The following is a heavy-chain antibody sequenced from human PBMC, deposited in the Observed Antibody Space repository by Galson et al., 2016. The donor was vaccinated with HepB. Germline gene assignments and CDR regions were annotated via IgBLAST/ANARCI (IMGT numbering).Heavy chain of an antibody. CDR1: GFALSSHT. CDR3: ASSGVRGFDK. J-gene: IGHJ4*02. CDR2: ISNSGRTI. D-gene: IGHD3-10*01. Sequence: SLRLSCAASGFALSSHTMNWVRQAPGKGLEWLSDISNSGRTIHYADSVEGRFAISRDNAKNSLHLQMQSPRDEDTAVYHCASSGVRGFDKWGQGTLVTVSS. V-gene: IGHV3-48*02.